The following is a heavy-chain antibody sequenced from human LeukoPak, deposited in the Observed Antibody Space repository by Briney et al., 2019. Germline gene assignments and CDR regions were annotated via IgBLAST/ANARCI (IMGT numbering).Heavy chain of an antibody. CDR1: GFTFSSYE. D-gene: IGHD6-19*01. V-gene: IGHV3-48*03. CDR2: IISSGSTI. Sequence: PGGSLRLSCAASGFTFSSYEMNWVRQAPGKGLEWVSYIISSGSTIYYADSVKGRFTISRDNAKNSLYLQMNSLRAEDTAVYYCARDPKWLVLPFDYWGQGTLVTVSS. CDR3: ARDPKWLVLPFDY. J-gene: IGHJ4*02.